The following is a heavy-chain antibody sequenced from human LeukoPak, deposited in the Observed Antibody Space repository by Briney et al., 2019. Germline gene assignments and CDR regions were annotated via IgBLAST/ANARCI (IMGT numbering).Heavy chain of an antibody. CDR2: ISGGGGST. V-gene: IGHV3-23*01. CDR3: ARKAMVHPFDY. CDR1: GFTFSSYA. J-gene: IGHJ4*02. D-gene: IGHD3-10*01. Sequence: GGSLRLSCAASGFTFSSYAMSWVRQAPGKGLEWVSAISGGGGSTYYADSMKGRFTISRDNSKNTLYLQMNSLRAEDTAVYYCARKAMVHPFDYWGQGTLVTVSS.